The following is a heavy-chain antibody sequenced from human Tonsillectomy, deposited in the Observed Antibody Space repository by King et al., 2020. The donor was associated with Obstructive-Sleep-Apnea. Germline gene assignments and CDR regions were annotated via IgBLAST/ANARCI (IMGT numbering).Heavy chain of an antibody. CDR1: GITFSSYG. CDR2: MFYYGNYK. Sequence: VQLVESGGGVVQPGRSLRLSCAASGITFSSYGMHWVRQAPGKGPEWVAVMFYYGNYKYYADSVKGRFTISRDNSKNTLYLQMNSLRVEDTAVYYCAKGYSGYDYAFDIWGQGTMVTVSP. CDR3: AKGYSGYDYAFDI. D-gene: IGHD5-12*01. V-gene: IGHV3-30*18. J-gene: IGHJ3*02.